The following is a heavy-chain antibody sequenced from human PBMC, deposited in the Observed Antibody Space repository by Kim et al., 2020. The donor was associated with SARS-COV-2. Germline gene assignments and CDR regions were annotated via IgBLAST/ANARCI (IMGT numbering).Heavy chain of an antibody. CDR2: ISGDGGST. V-gene: IGHV3-43*02. D-gene: IGHD3-3*01. Sequence: GGSLRLSCAASGFTFDDYAMHWVRQAPGKGLEWVSLISGDGGSTYYADSVKVRFTISRDNSKNSLYLQMNSLRTEDTALYYCAKDSASYDFWSGYYFPGYYYYYYYGMDVWGQGTTVTVSS. CDR3: AKDSASYDFWSGYYFPGYYYYYYYGMDV. CDR1: GFTFDDYA. J-gene: IGHJ6*02.